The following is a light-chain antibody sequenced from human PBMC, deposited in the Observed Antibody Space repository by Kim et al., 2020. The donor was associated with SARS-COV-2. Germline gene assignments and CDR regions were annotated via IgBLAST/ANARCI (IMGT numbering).Light chain of an antibody. CDR1: QSVLYSSNNKNY. CDR2: WAS. CDR3: QQSYRTMYR. V-gene: IGKV4-1*01. J-gene: IGKJ2*03. Sequence: RATINCKSSQSVLYSSNNKNYLAWYQQKPGQPPKLLIYWASTRESGVPDRFSGSGSGTDFTLTISSLQAEDVAVYSCQQSYRTMYRFGQGPKLEI.